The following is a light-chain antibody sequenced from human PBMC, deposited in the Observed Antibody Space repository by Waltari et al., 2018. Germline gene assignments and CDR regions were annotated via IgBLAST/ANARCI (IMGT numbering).Light chain of an antibody. V-gene: IGKV4-1*01. Sequence: DIVMTQSPDSLAVSLGETATITCTSSQNILWGRNKNNYLAWYQQKPGQPPKLLMYWASTRESGVPGRFSGSGSGTDFTLTISSLQAEDVAIYYCQQYYDIPLTFGGGTKVEIK. CDR2: WAS. CDR1: QNILWGRNKNNY. CDR3: QQYYDIPLT. J-gene: IGKJ4*01.